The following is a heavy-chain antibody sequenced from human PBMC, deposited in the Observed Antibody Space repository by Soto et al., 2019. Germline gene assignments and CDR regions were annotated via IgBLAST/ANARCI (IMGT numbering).Heavy chain of an antibody. V-gene: IGHV4-39*07. CDR3: SRAAIQGHQLEGQSPTSQTLDY. D-gene: IGHD1-1*01. CDR2: IYYSGST. CDR1: GGSISSSSYY. Sequence: SETLSLTCIVSGGSISSSSYYWGWIRQPPGKGLEWIGTIYYSGSTYYNPSLKSRLTMSVDTSKNQFSLKLTSVTAADSAIYYCSRAAIQGHQLEGQSPTSQTLDYWGQGILVTVSS. J-gene: IGHJ4*02.